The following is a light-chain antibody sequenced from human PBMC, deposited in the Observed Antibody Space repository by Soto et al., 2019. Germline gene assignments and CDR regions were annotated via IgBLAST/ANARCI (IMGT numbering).Light chain of an antibody. Sequence: ENVVTLSPGTLALSTGERATLSCRASQSVSSSYLAWYQQKPGQAPRLLIYGASSRATGIPDRFSGSGSGTDFTLTISRLEPEDFAVYYCQHYVAGPSVTFGQGTRLEI. CDR1: QSVSSSY. CDR3: QHYVAGPSVT. CDR2: GAS. J-gene: IGKJ5*01. V-gene: IGKV3-20*01.